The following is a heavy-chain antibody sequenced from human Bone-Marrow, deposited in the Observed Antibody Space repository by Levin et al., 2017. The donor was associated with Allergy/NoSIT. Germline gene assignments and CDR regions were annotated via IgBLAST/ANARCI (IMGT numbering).Heavy chain of an antibody. CDR1: GFTFSDSA. D-gene: IGHD5-24*01. J-gene: IGHJ4*02. CDR3: ARDAVKNGYNWDYFDY. CDR2: ISYDGEKK. Sequence: LSLTCAASGFTFSDSAMHWVRQAPGKGLEWVALISYDGEKKYYTDSLKGRFTISRDNSENTLYFEMNSLTTEDTAVYYCARDAVKNGYNWDYFDYWGQGTLVTVSS. V-gene: IGHV3-30*04.